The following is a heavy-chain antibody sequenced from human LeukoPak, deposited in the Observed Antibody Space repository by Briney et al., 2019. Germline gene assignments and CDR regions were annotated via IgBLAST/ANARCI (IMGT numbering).Heavy chain of an antibody. CDR2: ISTSAGTI. J-gene: IGHJ4*02. Sequence: PGGSLRLSCAASGFTFSDYYMTWIRQAPGKGLEWISNISTSAGTIYYADSVKGRFTISRDNAKNSLYLQMNSLRAEDTAVYYCARDAIDSSGFDFDYWGQGTLVTVSS. CDR1: GFTFSDYY. D-gene: IGHD3-22*01. V-gene: IGHV3-11*01. CDR3: ARDAIDSSGFDFDY.